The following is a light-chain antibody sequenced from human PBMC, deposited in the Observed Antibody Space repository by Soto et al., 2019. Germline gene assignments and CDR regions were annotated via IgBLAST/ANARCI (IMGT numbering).Light chain of an antibody. V-gene: IGKV1-5*03. CDR3: LQYSSYYT. J-gene: IGKJ2*01. CDR1: QSFSTW. Sequence: DIQMTQSPSNLSASVGDRVTITCRASQSFSTWLAWYQQKPGKAPKLLIYKASILESGVPSRFSGSGSGTEFTLTITSLQPDDFATYYCLQYSSYYTFGQGTKLEI. CDR2: KAS.